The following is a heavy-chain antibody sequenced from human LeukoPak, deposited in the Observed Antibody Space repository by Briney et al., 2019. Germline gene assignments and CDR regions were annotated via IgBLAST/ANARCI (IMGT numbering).Heavy chain of an antibody. Sequence: PSETLSLTCTVSGGSISSCYWSWIRQPPGKGLEWIGYIYYSGSTNYNPSLKSRVTISVDTSKNQFSLKLSSVTAADTAVYYCARGTNYDSSGYGYFDYWGQGTLVTVSS. CDR2: IYYSGST. V-gene: IGHV4-59*01. CDR1: GGSISSCY. D-gene: IGHD3-22*01. J-gene: IGHJ4*02. CDR3: ARGTNYDSSGYGYFDY.